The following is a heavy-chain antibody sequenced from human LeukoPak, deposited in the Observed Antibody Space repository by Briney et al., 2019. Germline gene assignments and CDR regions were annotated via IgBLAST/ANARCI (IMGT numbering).Heavy chain of an antibody. J-gene: IGHJ4*02. Sequence: GGSLRLSCLTSGFTLSTNAMSWVRQAPGKGLEWISGVSGSGASTYYADSVKGRFTISRDDSRNTLYLQMNSLRGDDTAVYYCAKDVGKWESLHFFDYWGQGTLVTVSS. V-gene: IGHV3-23*01. CDR2: VSGSGAST. CDR1: GFTLSTNA. CDR3: AKDVGKWESLHFFDY. D-gene: IGHD1-26*01.